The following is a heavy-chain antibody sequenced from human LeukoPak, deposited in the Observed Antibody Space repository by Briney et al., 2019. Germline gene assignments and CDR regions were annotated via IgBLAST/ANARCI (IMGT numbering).Heavy chain of an antibody. CDR2: IGGSGGNT. Sequence: GGSLRLSCASSGFIFSSYGMGWARQAPGKGLEWVSAIGGSGGNTYYADSVKGRFTISRDNSRNMLYLQMNSLRAEDTAVYYCAKSPRGSSSSYYYYYYMDVWGKGTTVTVSS. CDR3: AKSPRGSSSSYYYYYYMDV. D-gene: IGHD6-6*01. V-gene: IGHV3-23*01. CDR1: GFIFSSYG. J-gene: IGHJ6*03.